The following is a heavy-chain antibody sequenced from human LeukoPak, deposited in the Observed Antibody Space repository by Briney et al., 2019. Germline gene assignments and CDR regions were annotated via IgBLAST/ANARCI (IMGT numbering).Heavy chain of an antibody. CDR2: IRFDGSNT. J-gene: IGHJ4*02. D-gene: IGHD2-21*02. Sequence: PGGSLRLSCAASGFTFNSYTMKWVRQAPGKGLEWVSFIRFDGSNTYHTDSVKGRFTISRDNSKNTLYLQMNGLTSEDTAVYYCAKVKTDILIPDSWGQGTLVTVSS. CDR1: GFTFNSYT. CDR3: AKVKTDILIPDS. V-gene: IGHV3-30*02.